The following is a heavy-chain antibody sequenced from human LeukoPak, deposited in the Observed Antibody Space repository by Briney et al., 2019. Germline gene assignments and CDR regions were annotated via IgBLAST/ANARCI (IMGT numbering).Heavy chain of an antibody. CDR1: GGSISSGGYY. Sequence: SETLSLTCTVSGGSISSGGYYWSWIPQHPGKGLEWMRYMYYSGSTYYNPSLKSRVTISVDTSKNQFSLKLSSVTAADTAVYYCARALLGVSMIVVVGFDYWGQGTLVTVSS. CDR2: MYYSGST. D-gene: IGHD3-22*01. V-gene: IGHV4-31*03. J-gene: IGHJ4*02. CDR3: ARALLGVSMIVVVGFDY.